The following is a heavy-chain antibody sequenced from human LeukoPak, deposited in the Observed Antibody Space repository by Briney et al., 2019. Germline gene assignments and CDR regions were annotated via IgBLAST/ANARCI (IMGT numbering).Heavy chain of an antibody. V-gene: IGHV4-61*05. CDR2: IYYSGST. J-gene: IGHJ5*02. CDR1: SGSISTSNYY. CDR3: ARAGGYYYDSKSWFDP. D-gene: IGHD3-22*01. Sequence: SETLSLTCTVSSGSISTSNYYWGWLRQPPGKALEWIGNIYYSGSTNYNPSLKSRVTISVDTSKNQFSLKLSSVTAADTAVYYCARAGGYYYDSKSWFDPWGQGTLVTVSS.